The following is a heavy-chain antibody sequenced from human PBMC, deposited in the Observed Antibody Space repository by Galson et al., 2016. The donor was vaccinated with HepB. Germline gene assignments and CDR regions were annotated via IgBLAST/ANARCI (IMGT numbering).Heavy chain of an antibody. J-gene: IGHJ6*02. D-gene: IGHD3-3*01. V-gene: IGHV4-30-4*08. CDR1: GGSMSSGIYY. Sequence: TLSLTCTVSGGSMSSGIYYWSWIRQHPGKGLEWIGYIYYSGTTYYSPSLKSRVTISEDTYKNQFSLKLSSGTAADTAVYYCARDSLRFLEWLPIVGDYGMDVWGQGTTVTVSS. CDR2: IYYSGTT. CDR3: ARDSLRFLEWLPIVGDYGMDV.